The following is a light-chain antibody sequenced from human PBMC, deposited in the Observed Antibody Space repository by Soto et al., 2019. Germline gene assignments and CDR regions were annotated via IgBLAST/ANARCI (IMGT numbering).Light chain of an antibody. J-gene: IGKJ1*01. V-gene: IGKV3-15*01. CDR3: QQYNNWPRT. CDR1: QSVSSN. CDR2: GAS. Sequence: IVLTQSPGTLSLSPGERATLSCGASQSVSSNLAWYQQKPGQAPRLLIYGASTRATGIPARFSGSGSGTEFTLTISSLQSEDFAVYYCQQYNNWPRTFGQGTKVDIK.